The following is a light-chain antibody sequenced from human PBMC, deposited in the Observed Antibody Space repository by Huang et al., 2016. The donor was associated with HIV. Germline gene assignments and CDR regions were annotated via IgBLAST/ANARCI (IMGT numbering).Light chain of an antibody. CDR2: EES. CDR3: QQYNDWSAVT. Sequence: EIVMTQSPATFSVSPGERATLSCRASQNIGGSLAWYQKKPVQAPRHLIYEESTRATGIPARFSGSESGTDFTLTISSRQSEDCAVYYCQQYNDWSAVTFGGGTKVEI. J-gene: IGKJ4*01. CDR1: QNIGGS. V-gene: IGKV3-15*01.